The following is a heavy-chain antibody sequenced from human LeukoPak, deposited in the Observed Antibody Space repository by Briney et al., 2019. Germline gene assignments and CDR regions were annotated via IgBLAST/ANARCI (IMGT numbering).Heavy chain of an antibody. D-gene: IGHD6-13*01. J-gene: IGHJ4*02. CDR2: IYYSGNT. V-gene: IGHV4-59*08. CDR3: ARHIPGNPYFDY. Sequence: SETLSLTCTVSGGSITSYYWSWIRQPPGKGLEWIGYIYYSGNTNYNPPLKSRVTIPVETSKNHFSLKLRSVTAADTAVYYCARHIPGNPYFDYWGQGTLVTVSS. CDR1: GGSITSYY.